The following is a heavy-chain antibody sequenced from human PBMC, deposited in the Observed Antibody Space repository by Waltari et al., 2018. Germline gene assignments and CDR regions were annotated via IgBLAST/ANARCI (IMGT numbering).Heavy chain of an antibody. V-gene: IGHV3-74*01. Sequence: EVQVVESGGGLVQPGGSLRLSCAASGFTDTGAWTHWVRQGPGTGLVLVSLLSGDGVITDYADFVKCRFTISGDRAKITLYLQMNGLRPDDTAIYYCMRGADLRGQGIPVTVSS. D-gene: IGHD3-3*01. CDR3: MRGADL. CDR2: LSGDGVIT. CDR1: GFTDTGAW. J-gene: IGHJ4*02.